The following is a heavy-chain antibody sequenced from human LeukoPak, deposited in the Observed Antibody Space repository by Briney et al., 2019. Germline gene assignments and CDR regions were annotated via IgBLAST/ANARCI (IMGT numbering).Heavy chain of an antibody. J-gene: IGHJ4*02. Sequence: KPGESRQISGQGSGSPFTSYWIGGVGRLPGKGREWMGIIYPGDSDTRYSPSFQGQVTISADKSISTAYLQWSSLKASDTAMYYCARREAVAGTQTIDYWGQGTLVTVSS. CDR1: GSPFTSYW. CDR2: IYPGDSDT. CDR3: ARREAVAGTQTIDY. V-gene: IGHV5-51*03. D-gene: IGHD6-19*01.